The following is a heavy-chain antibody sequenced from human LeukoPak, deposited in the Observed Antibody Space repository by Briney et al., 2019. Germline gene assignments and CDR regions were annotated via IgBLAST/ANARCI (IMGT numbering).Heavy chain of an antibody. CDR2: IYYSGST. CDR3: ARVRRDGYNRSNWFDP. D-gene: IGHD5-24*01. V-gene: IGHV4-30-4*01. CDR1: GDSISSGDYY. Sequence: PSETLSLTCTVSGDSISSGDYYWSWIRQPPGKGLEWIGYIYYSGSTYYNPSLKSRVTISVDTSKNQFSLKLSSVTAADTAAYYCARVRRDGYNRSNWFDPWGQGTLVTVSS. J-gene: IGHJ5*02.